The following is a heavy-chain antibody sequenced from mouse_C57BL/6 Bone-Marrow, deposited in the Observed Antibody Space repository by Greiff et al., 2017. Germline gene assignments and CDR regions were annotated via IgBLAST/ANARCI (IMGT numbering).Heavy chain of an antibody. Sequence: EVQLQQSGPELVKPGASVKISCKASGYTFTDYYMNWVKQSHGKSLEWIGDINPNNGGTSYNQKFKGKATLTVDKSSSTAYMELRSLTSEDSAVYYCARRRVYDYGYAMDYWGQGTSVTVSS. CDR2: INPNNGGT. J-gene: IGHJ4*01. CDR1: GYTFTDYY. V-gene: IGHV1-26*01. CDR3: ARRRVYDYGYAMDY. D-gene: IGHD2-4*01.